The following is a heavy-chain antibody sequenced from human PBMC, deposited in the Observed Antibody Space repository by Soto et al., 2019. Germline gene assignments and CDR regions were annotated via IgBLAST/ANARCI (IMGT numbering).Heavy chain of an antibody. Sequence: QVQLVESGGGVVQPGRSLRLSCAASGFTFSSYAMHWVRQAPGKGLEWVAVISYDGSNKYYADSVKGRFTISRDNSKNTLYLQMNSLRAEDTAVYYCARDYDYVWGSYRYDAFDIWGQWTMVTVSS. CDR2: ISYDGSNK. CDR1: GFTFSSYA. D-gene: IGHD3-16*02. CDR3: ARDYDYVWGSYRYDAFDI. V-gene: IGHV3-30-3*01. J-gene: IGHJ3*02.